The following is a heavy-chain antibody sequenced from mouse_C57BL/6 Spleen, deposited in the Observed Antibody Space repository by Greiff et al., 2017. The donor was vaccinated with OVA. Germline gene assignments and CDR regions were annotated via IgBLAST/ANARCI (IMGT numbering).Heavy chain of an antibody. J-gene: IGHJ1*03. CDR3: ARDYGSSEGYFDV. CDR1: GYAFTNYL. V-gene: IGHV1-54*01. Sequence: LQESGAELVRPGTSVKVSCKASGYAFTNYLIEWVKQRPGQGLEWIGVINPGSGGTNYNEKFKGKATLTADKSSSTAYMQLSSLTSEDSAVYFCARDYGSSEGYFDVWGTGTTVTVSS. D-gene: IGHD1-1*01. CDR2: INPGSGGT.